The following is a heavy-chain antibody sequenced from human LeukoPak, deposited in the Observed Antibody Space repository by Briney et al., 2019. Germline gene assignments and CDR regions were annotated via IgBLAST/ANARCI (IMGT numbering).Heavy chain of an antibody. CDR2: ISGSGGST. V-gene: IGHV3-23*01. CDR3: AKTEYYYDSSGYHLFDY. D-gene: IGHD3-22*01. J-gene: IGHJ4*02. Sequence: PGGSLRLSCAASGFTFSSYAMSWVRQAPGKGLEWVSAISGSGGSTYYTDSVKGRFTISRDNFKNTLYLQMNSLRAEDKAVYYCAKTEYYYDSSGYHLFDYWGQGTLVTVSS. CDR1: GFTFSSYA.